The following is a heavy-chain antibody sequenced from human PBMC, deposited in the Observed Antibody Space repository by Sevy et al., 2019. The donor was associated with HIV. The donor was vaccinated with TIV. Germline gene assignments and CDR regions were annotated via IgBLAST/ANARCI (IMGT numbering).Heavy chain of an antibody. Sequence: GGSLRLSCAASGFTFSSFAMHWIRQAPGKGLEWVAVISYDGSSKYYPDSVKGRFTISRDNAKNTLYLQMNRLRPEDTAVYFCAILGVDCVSINCYGMRSLSFDFWGQGTLVTVSS. J-gene: IGHJ4*02. V-gene: IGHV3-30-3*01. CDR1: GFTFSSFA. CDR3: AILGVDCVSINCYGMRSLSFDF. CDR2: ISYDGSSK. D-gene: IGHD2-2*01.